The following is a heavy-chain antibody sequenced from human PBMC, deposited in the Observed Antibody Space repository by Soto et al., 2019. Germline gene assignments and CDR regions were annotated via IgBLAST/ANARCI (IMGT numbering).Heavy chain of an antibody. CDR1: GGTFSSYA. Sequence: GASVKVSCKASGGTFSSYAISWVRQAPGQGLEWMGGIIPIFGTANYAQKLQGRVTITADESTSTAYMELSSLRSEDTAVYYCAREKGSSWRNYYYYGMDVWGQGTTVTVSS. V-gene: IGHV1-69*13. CDR3: AREKGSSWRNYYYYGMDV. J-gene: IGHJ6*02. D-gene: IGHD6-13*01. CDR2: IIPIFGTA.